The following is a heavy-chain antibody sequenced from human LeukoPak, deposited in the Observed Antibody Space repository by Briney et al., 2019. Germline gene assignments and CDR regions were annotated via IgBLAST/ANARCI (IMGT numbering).Heavy chain of an antibody. CDR3: ARDGGYSGYNGPLVGATHNFDY. CDR1: GFTFSSYS. J-gene: IGHJ4*02. CDR2: ISGRSSYI. Sequence: PGGSLRVSCAASGFTFSSYSMNWVRQAPGEGLEWVSFISGRSSYIYYADSVKGRFTISRDNARNSLYLQMYSLRAEDTAVYYCARDGGYSGYNGPLVGATHNFDYWGQGSLVSVSS. V-gene: IGHV3-21*01. D-gene: IGHD5-12*01.